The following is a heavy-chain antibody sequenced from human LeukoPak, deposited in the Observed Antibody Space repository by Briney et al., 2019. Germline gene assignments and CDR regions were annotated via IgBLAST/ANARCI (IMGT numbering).Heavy chain of an antibody. CDR1: GVSISRSTDY. CDR3: ARTLLPAVKGAFDI. CDR2: IFSSGSA. V-gene: IGHV4-39*07. J-gene: IGHJ3*02. D-gene: IGHD3-22*01. Sequence: SETLSLTCIVSGVSISRSTDYWVWIRQSPVKGLEWIGSIFSSGSAYYNPSLKSRVTISVDTSKNQFSLNLGSVSAADTAVYYCARTLLPAVKGAFDIWGQGTMVTVSS.